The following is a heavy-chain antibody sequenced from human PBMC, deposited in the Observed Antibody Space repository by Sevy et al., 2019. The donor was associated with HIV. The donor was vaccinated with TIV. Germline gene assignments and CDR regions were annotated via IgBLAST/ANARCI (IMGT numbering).Heavy chain of an antibody. V-gene: IGHV5-51*01. CDR3: ARGARGTLPSFYYYTLNV. CDR2: IYPDDSDT. D-gene: IGHD1-1*01. CDR1: GYSFATYW. J-gene: IGHJ6*02. Sequence: GKSLKISCKGSGYSFATYWIAWVRQMTGKGLEWMGIIYPDDSDTRHSPSFQGQVTISADKSISTAYLQWSTLNAYDTAKYYCARGARGTLPSFYYYTLNVWGQGTTVTVSS.